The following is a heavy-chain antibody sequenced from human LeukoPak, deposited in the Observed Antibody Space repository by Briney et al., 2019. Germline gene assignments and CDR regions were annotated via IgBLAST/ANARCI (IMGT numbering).Heavy chain of an antibody. CDR2: ISPYNGAT. J-gene: IGHJ4*02. D-gene: IGHD1-14*01. Sequence: ASVKVSRKPSGYSFTTYGISWVRQAPGQGLELMGWISPYNGATNYAQKLQGRVTMTTEPSTSTAYMELRSLRSHDTAIYYCARDQNRASYYFDSWGQGTLVTVSS. CDR1: GYSFTTYG. CDR3: ARDQNRASYYFDS. V-gene: IGHV1-18*01.